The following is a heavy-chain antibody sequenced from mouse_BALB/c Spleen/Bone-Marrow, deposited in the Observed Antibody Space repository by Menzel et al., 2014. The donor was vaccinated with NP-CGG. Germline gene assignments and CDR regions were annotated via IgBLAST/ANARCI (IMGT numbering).Heavy chain of an antibody. CDR1: GFSLTSYG. J-gene: IGHJ2*01. CDR3: ATPGTYYFDY. V-gene: IGHV2-2*02. Sequence: QVQLQQSGPGLVQPSQSLSITCTVSGFSLTSYGVHWVRQSPGKGLEWLGVIWSGGSTDYNAAFTSRLSISKDNSKSQVFFKMNSLQANDTAIYYCATPGTYYFDYWGQGTTLTVSS. CDR2: IWSGGST. D-gene: IGHD3-3*01.